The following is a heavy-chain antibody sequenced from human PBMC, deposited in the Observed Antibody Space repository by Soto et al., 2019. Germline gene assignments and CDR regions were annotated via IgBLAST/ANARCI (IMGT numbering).Heavy chain of an antibody. CDR2: INHSGST. J-gene: IGHJ6*02. Sequence: SETLSLTCAVYGGSFSGYYWSWIRQPPGKGLEWIGEINHSGSTNYNPSLKSRVTISVDTSKSQFSLKLSSVTAADTAVYYCARGDSIQLWSYYYYYGMDVWGQGTTVTVSS. CDR1: GGSFSGYY. CDR3: ARGDSIQLWSYYYYYGMDV. V-gene: IGHV4-34*01. D-gene: IGHD5-18*01.